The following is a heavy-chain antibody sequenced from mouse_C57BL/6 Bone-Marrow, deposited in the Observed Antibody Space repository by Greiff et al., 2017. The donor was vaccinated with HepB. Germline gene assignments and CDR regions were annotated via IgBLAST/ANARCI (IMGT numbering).Heavy chain of an antibody. CDR2: IYPRSGNT. V-gene: IGHV1-81*01. CDR3: ARGARLRPFAD. CDR1: GYTFTSYG. J-gene: IGHJ3*01. Sequence: QVQLKQSGAELARPGASVKLSCKASGYTFTSYGISWVKQRTGQGLEWIGEIYPRSGNTYYNEKFKGKATLTADKSSSTAYMELRSLTSEDSAVYFCARGARLRPFADWGQGTLVTVSA. D-gene: IGHD2-4*01.